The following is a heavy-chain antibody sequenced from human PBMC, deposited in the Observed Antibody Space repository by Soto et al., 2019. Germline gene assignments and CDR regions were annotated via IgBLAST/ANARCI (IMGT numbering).Heavy chain of an antibody. CDR1: GYTFTSYA. D-gene: IGHD6-19*01. CDR3: ARAYSSGPRPFDI. V-gene: IGHV1-3*01. J-gene: IGHJ3*02. CDR2: INAGNGNT. Sequence: ASVKVSCKASGYTFTSYAMHWVRQAPGQRLEWMGWINAGNGNTKYSQKFKGRVTITRDTSASTAYMELSSLRSEDTAVYYCARAYSSGPRPFDIWGQGTMVTVSS.